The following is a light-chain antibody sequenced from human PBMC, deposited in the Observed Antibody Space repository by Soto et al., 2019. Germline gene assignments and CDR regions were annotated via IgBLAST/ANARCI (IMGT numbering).Light chain of an antibody. Sequence: EIVLTQSPATLTLSPGERATLSCRASQSVSSYLAWYQQKPGQAPRLLIYVASIRATGVPARFSGSGSGTDFTLTISSLEPEHFAVYYCQQRSNWPLTFGGGTKVEI. CDR2: VAS. J-gene: IGKJ4*01. CDR1: QSVSSY. V-gene: IGKV3-11*01. CDR3: QQRSNWPLT.